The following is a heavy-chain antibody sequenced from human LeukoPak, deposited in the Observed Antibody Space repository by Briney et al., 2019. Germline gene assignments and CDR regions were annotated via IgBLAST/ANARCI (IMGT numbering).Heavy chain of an antibody. CDR1: GYTFTGYY. CDR2: INPNSGGT. V-gene: IGHV1-2*02. Sequence: ASVKVSCKASGYTFTGYYMHWVRQAPGQGLEWIGWINPNSGGTNYAQKFQGRVTMTRDTSISTAYMELSRLRSDDTAVYYCARGYSSGWYVDYWGQGTLVTVSS. CDR3: ARGYSSGWYVDY. D-gene: IGHD6-19*01. J-gene: IGHJ4*02.